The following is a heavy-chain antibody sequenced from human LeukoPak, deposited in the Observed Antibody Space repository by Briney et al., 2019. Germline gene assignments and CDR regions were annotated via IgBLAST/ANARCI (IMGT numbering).Heavy chain of an antibody. Sequence: GSLRLSCAASGFTFSTYDMHWVRQATGKGLEWVSSTGTSGDTYYLGSVKGRFTISRENAKSSLYLQMNSLRAGDTAVYYCARGLPGGLDPWGQGTLVTVSS. J-gene: IGHJ5*02. CDR3: ARGLPGGLDP. D-gene: IGHD4-11*01. CDR1: GFTFSTYD. V-gene: IGHV3-13*04. CDR2: TGTSGDT.